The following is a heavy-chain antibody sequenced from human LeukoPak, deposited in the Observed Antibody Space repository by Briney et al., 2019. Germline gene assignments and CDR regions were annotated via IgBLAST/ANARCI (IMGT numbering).Heavy chain of an antibody. J-gene: IGHJ3*02. CDR3: ARDPVYYDFWSGYYDRAFDI. CDR1: GFTFDDYG. CDR2: INWNGGST. D-gene: IGHD3-3*01. Sequence: PGGSLRLSCAASGFTFDDYGMNWVRQAPGKGLEWVSGINWNGGSTGYADSVKGRFTISRDNAKNSLYLQMNSLRAEDTALYYCARDPVYYDFWSGYYDRAFDIWGQGTMVTVSS. V-gene: IGHV3-20*04.